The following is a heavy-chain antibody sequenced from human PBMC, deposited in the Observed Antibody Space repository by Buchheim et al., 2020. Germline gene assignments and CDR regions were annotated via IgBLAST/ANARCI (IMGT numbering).Heavy chain of an antibody. D-gene: IGHD3-9*01. CDR2: ISSNSDYI. CDR1: GFTFSGYS. Sequence: VQLVESGGGLVKPGGSLRLSCAASGFTFSGYSMNWVRQAPGKGLEWVSSISSNSDYIYYGDAVKGRFTISSDNAKNPLYLEMNSLRADDTAVYYCAKSFEWYFDVWGRGTL. J-gene: IGHJ2*01. V-gene: IGHV3-21*01. CDR3: AKSFEWYFDV.